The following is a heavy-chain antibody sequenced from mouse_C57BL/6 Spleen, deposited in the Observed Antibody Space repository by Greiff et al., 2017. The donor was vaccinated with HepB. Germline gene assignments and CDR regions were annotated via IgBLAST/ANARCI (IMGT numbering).Heavy chain of an antibody. J-gene: IGHJ3*01. D-gene: IGHD2-4*01. CDR1: GYTFTDYY. CDR3: ARAIYYDYDPFAY. CDR2: IYPGSGNT. Sequence: VQLQQSGAELVRPGASVKLSCKASGYTFTDYYINWVKPRPGQGLEWIARIYPGSGNTYYNEKFKCKATLTAEKSSSTAYMQLSSLTSEDSAVYFCARAIYYDYDPFAYWGQGTLVTVSA. V-gene: IGHV1-76*01.